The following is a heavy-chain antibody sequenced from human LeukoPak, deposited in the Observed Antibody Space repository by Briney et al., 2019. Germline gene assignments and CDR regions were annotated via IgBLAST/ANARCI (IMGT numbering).Heavy chain of an antibody. V-gene: IGHV4-34*01. D-gene: IGHD3-9*01. CDR2: INHSGST. CDR1: GGSFSGYY. CDR3: ARIMGDYNILTGLYLNYNFDY. J-gene: IGHJ4*02. Sequence: SETLSLTCAVYGGSFSGYYWSWIRQPPGKGLEWIGEINHSGSTNYNPSLKSRVTISVDTSKNQFSLKLRSGTAADTAVYYCARIMGDYNILTGLYLNYNFDYWGQGTLVTVSS.